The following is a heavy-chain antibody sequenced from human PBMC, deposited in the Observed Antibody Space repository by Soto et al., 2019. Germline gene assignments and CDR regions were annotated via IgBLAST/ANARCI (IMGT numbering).Heavy chain of an antibody. Sequence: GASVEVSSKASGDTVNSYAMHWGRQAPGQRLECMGWINTGNANTKYSQKFQGRVTITRDTSPSTAYMELSSLRSEDTAVYYCARSVYSSSWFDYWGQGTLVTVSS. CDR1: GDTVNSYA. J-gene: IGHJ4*02. V-gene: IGHV1-3*04. D-gene: IGHD6-13*01. CDR3: ARSVYSSSWFDY. CDR2: INTGNANT.